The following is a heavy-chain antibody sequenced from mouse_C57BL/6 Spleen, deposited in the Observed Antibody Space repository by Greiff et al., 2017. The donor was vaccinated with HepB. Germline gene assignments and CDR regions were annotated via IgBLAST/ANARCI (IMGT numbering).Heavy chain of an antibody. CDR3: ARPYGYDVNWYFDV. CDR1: GFTFSDYG. Sequence: EVNVVESGGGLVKPGGSLKLSCAASGFTFSDYGMHWVRQAPEKGLEWVAYISSGSSTIYYADTVKGRFTISRDNAKNTLFLQMTSLRSEDTAMYYCARPYGYDVNWYFDVWGTGTTVTVSS. J-gene: IGHJ1*03. D-gene: IGHD2-2*01. CDR2: ISSGSSTI. V-gene: IGHV5-17*01.